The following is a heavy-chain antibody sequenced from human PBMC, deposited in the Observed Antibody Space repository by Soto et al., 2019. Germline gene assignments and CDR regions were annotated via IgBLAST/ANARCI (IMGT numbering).Heavy chain of an antibody. Sequence: EVQLLESGGGLVQPGGSLRLSCTASGFTFSNLAITWVRQAPGKGLEWGSTIDAGGGSTHYADSVKGRFTISRDNSKNTLYLQMNSLRAEDTAVYYCAILNAASGSYWGQGSLITVSS. CDR3: AILNAASGSY. CDR1: GFTFSNLA. J-gene: IGHJ4*02. CDR2: IDAGGGST. D-gene: IGHD6-25*01. V-gene: IGHV3-23*01.